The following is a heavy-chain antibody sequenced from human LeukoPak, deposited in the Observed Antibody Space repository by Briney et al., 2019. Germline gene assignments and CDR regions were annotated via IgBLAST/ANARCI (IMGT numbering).Heavy chain of an antibody. Sequence: ASETLSLTCTVSGGSISSYYWSWIRQPPGKGLEWIGYIYYSGSTNYNPSLKSRVTISVDTSKNQFSLKLSSVTAADTAVYYCARERGDSSGSFDYWGQGTQVTVSS. CDR3: ARERGDSSGSFDY. CDR1: GGSISSYY. V-gene: IGHV4-59*01. D-gene: IGHD3-22*01. J-gene: IGHJ4*02. CDR2: IYYSGST.